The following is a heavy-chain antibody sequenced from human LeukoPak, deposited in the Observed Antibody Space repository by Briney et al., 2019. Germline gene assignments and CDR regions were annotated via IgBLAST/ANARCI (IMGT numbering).Heavy chain of an antibody. CDR3: ARHDVQSSSWYYDY. D-gene: IGHD6-13*01. CDR1: GYSFTSYW. CDR2: IYPGDSDT. J-gene: IGHJ4*02. V-gene: IGHV5-51*01. Sequence: GESLKISFTGSGYSFTSYWIGWVRQMPGKGLEWMGIIYPGDSDTRYSPSFQGQVTISADKSISTAYLQWSSLKASDTAMYYCARHDVQSSSWYYDYWGQGTLVTVSS.